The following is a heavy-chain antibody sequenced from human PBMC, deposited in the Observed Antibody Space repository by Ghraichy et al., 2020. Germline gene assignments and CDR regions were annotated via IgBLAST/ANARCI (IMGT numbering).Heavy chain of an antibody. Sequence: SETLSLTCTVSGGSVSSGSYYWSWIRQPPGKGLEWIGYIYYSGSTYYNPSLKSRVTISVDTSKNQFSLKLSSVTAADTAVYYCARDGDGYNYSRIFDYWGQGTLVTVSS. CDR3: ARDGDGYNYSRIFDY. V-gene: IGHV4-61*01. D-gene: IGHD5-24*01. CDR2: IYYSGST. CDR1: GGSVSSGSYY. J-gene: IGHJ4*02.